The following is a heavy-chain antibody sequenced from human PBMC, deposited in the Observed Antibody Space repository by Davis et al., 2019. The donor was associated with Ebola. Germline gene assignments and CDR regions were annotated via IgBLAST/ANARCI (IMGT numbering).Heavy chain of an antibody. CDR3: ARRRMYYYDSSGYRTEYYFDY. Sequence: WVRQPPGKGLEWIGSIYYSGSTYYNPSLKSRVTISVDTSKNQFSLKLSSVTAADTAVYYCARRRMYYYDSSGYRTEYYFDYWGQGTLVTVSS. J-gene: IGHJ4*02. CDR2: IYYSGST. V-gene: IGHV4-39*01. D-gene: IGHD3-22*01.